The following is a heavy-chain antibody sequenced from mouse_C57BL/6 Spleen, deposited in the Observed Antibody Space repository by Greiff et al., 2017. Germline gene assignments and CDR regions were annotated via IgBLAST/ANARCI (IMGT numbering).Heavy chain of an antibody. J-gene: IGHJ2*01. CDR2: IDPSDSET. Sequence: QVQLQQPGAELVRPGSSVKLSCKASGYTFTSYWMHWVKQRPIQGLEWIGNIDPSDSETHYNQKFKDKATLTVDKSSSTAYMQLSSLTSEDSAVYYCARSRGGDGYYGYFDYWGQGTTLTVSS. V-gene: IGHV1-52*01. CDR1: GYTFTSYW. CDR3: ARSRGGDGYYGYFDY. D-gene: IGHD2-3*01.